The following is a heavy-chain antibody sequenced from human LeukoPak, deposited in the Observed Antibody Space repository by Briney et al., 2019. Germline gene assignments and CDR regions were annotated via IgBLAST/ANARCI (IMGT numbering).Heavy chain of an antibody. CDR3: AKDYYGSGSYYHNWFDP. CDR2: ISSSSSYI. V-gene: IGHV3-21*04. CDR1: GFTFSSYS. D-gene: IGHD3-10*01. Sequence: GGSLRLSCAASGFTFSSYSMNWVRQAPGKGLEWVSSISSSSSYIYYADSVKGRFTISRDNSKNTLYLQMNSLRAEDTAVYYCAKDYYGSGSYYHNWFDPWGQGTLVTVSS. J-gene: IGHJ5*02.